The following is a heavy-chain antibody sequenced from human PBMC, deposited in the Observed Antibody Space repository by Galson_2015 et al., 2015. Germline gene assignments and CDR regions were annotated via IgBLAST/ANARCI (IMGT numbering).Heavy chain of an antibody. J-gene: IGHJ3*02. CDR2: ISAYNGNT. Sequence: SVKVSCKASGYTFTSYGISWVRQAPGQGLEWMGWISAYNGNTNYAQKLQGRVTMTTDTSTSTAYMELRSLRSDDTAVYYCARDRIAVASEDDAFDIRGQGTVVTVSS. CDR3: ARDRIAVASEDDAFDI. D-gene: IGHD6-19*01. CDR1: GYTFTSYG. V-gene: IGHV1-18*04.